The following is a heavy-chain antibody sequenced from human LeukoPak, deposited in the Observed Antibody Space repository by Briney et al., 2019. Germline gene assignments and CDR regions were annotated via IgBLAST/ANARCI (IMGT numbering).Heavy chain of an antibody. D-gene: IGHD3-3*01. CDR2: ISGSGGST. CDR3: AKDATIFGVVIQDAFDI. Sequence: GGSLRLSCAASGFTFSSYAMSWVRQAPGKGLEWVSAISGSGGSTYYADSVKGRFTVSRDNSKNTLYLQMNSLRAEDTAVYYCAKDATIFGVVIQDAFDIWGQGTMVTVSS. J-gene: IGHJ3*02. CDR1: GFTFSSYA. V-gene: IGHV3-23*01.